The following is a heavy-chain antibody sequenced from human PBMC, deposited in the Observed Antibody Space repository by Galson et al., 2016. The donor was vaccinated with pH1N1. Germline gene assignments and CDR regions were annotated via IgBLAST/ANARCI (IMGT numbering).Heavy chain of an antibody. CDR3: VRGRYCSGGSCYSPTAEYFQH. D-gene: IGHD2-15*01. J-gene: IGHJ1*01. Sequence: LRLSCAASGFISTNYWMHWVRQAPGRGLVWVARVNNDGSSTNYADSVKGRFTLSRDNAKNTVFLEMSSLRAEDTGAYYCVRGRYCSGGSCYSPTAEYFQHWGRGTLLTVSS. CDR2: VNNDGSST. V-gene: IGHV3-74*01. CDR1: GFISTNYW.